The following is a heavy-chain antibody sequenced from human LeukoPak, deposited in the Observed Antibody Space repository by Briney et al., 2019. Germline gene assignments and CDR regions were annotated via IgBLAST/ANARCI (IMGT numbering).Heavy chain of an antibody. Sequence: SETLSLTCAVYGGSFSGYYWSWIRQPPGKGLEWIGEINHSGSTNYNPSLKSRVTISVDTSKNQFPLKLSSVTAADTAVYYCARGARFRTYSSSSRCFDYWGQGTLVTVSS. D-gene: IGHD6-6*01. CDR1: GGSFSGYY. CDR2: INHSGST. J-gene: IGHJ4*02. V-gene: IGHV4-34*01. CDR3: ARGARFRTYSSSSRCFDY.